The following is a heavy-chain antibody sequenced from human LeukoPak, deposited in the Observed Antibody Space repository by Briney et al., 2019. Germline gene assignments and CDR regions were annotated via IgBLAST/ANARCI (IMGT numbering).Heavy chain of an antibody. V-gene: IGHV1-2*02. Sequence: ASVKVSCKASGYTFTGYYMHWVRQAPGQGLEWMGWINPNSGGTNYAQKFQGRVTMTRDTSISTAYMELSRLRSDDTAVYYCARNNNPRSIAVARVNWFDPWGQGTLVTVSS. CDR2: INPNSGGT. J-gene: IGHJ5*02. CDR3: ARNNNPRSIAVARVNWFDP. D-gene: IGHD6-19*01. CDR1: GYTFTGYY.